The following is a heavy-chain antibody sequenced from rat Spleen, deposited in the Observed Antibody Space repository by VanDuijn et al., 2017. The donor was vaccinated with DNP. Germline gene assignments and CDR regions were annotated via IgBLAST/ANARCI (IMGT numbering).Heavy chain of an antibody. Sequence: QVQLKESGPGLVQPSRTLSLTCTVSGFSLTSYGVSWVRQPPGKGLEWIAAISSGGSTYYISTLKSRLTISRDTSKSQVFLKMNSLQTGDAATYYCARDPYNSGFDYWGQGVMVTVSS. CDR3: ARDPYNSGFDY. J-gene: IGHJ2*01. CDR2: ISSGGST. D-gene: IGHD4-3*01. V-gene: IGHV2S8*01. CDR1: GFSLTSYG.